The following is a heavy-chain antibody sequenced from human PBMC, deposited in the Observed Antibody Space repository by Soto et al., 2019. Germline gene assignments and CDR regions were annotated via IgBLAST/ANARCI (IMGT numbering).Heavy chain of an antibody. CDR2: ISAYNGNT. V-gene: IGHV1-18*01. CDR3: ARDYTTPSWIQEDY. Sequence: GASVKVSCKASGYTFTSYGISWVRQAPGQGLEWMGWISAYNGNTNYAQKLQGRVTMTTDTSTSTAYMELRSLRSDDTAVYYCARDYTTPSWIQEDYWGQGTLVTVSS. CDR1: GYTFTSYG. J-gene: IGHJ4*02. D-gene: IGHD5-18*01.